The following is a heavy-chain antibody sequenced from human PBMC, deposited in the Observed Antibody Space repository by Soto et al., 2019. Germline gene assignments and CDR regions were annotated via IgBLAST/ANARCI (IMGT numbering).Heavy chain of an antibody. CDR1: GFTFSDHY. V-gene: IGHV3-72*01. CDR3: ARRITGTPPADGGS. Sequence: EVQLLESGGDLVQPGGSLRLSCAVSGFTFSDHYMDWVCQAPGKGLEWVGRIRNIANSYTTDYAASVKGRFTISRDDSKNSLYLQMNRLKTEDTAMYYCARRITGTPPADGGSWGQGTLVTVSS. J-gene: IGHJ5*02. D-gene: IGHD1-7*01. CDR2: IRNIANSYTT.